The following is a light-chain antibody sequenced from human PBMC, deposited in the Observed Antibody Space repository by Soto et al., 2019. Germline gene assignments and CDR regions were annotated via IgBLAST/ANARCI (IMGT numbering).Light chain of an antibody. Sequence: EIVLTQSPGTLSLSPGERATLACSASQSVSSSYLDWYQQKPGQAPRLLIYGASSMATGIPDRFSGSGSGTDFTLTISRLEPEDVAVYDCQQYGSSPTTFGQGTKVEIK. CDR1: QSVSSSY. J-gene: IGKJ1*01. V-gene: IGKV3-20*01. CDR2: GAS. CDR3: QQYGSSPTT.